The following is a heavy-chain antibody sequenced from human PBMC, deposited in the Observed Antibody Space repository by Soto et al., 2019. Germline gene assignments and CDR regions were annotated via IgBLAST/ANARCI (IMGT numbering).Heavy chain of an antibody. Sequence: SETLSLTCTVSGGSISSYYWSWIRQPPGKGLEWIGYIYYSGSTNYNPSLKSRVTISVDTSKNQFSLKLSSVTAADTAVYYCARDSGIAFGYYYGMDVWGQGTTVTVSS. CDR2: IYYSGST. D-gene: IGHD6-13*01. J-gene: IGHJ6*02. CDR3: ARDSGIAFGYYYGMDV. V-gene: IGHV4-59*01. CDR1: GGSISSYY.